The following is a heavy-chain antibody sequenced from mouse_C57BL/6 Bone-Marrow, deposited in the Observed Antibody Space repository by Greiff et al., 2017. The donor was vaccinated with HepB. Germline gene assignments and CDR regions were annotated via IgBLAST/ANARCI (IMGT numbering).Heavy chain of an antibody. Sequence: EVKLVESGGGLVQPKGSLKLSCAASGFTFNTYAMHWVRQAPGKGLEWVASIRSKSSNYATYYADSVKDRFTISRDDSQSMLYLQMNNLKTEDTAMYYCVRQFITTVVATDYYAMDYWGQGTSVTVSS. V-gene: IGHV10-3*01. CDR2: IRSKSSNYAT. CDR1: GFTFNTYA. D-gene: IGHD1-1*01. CDR3: VRQFITTVVATDYYAMDY. J-gene: IGHJ4*01.